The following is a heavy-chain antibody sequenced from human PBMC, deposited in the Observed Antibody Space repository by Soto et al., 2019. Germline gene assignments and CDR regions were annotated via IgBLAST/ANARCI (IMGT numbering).Heavy chain of an antibody. Sequence: QVQLQESGPGLVKPSETLSLTCTVSGGSISSYYWSWIRQPPGKGLEWIWYIYYSGSTNYNPSLKSRVTIAVDTSKNQCSLKLSSVTAADTAVYYCARHKSTHDDILTGLTNCYMDVWGKGTTVTVSS. V-gene: IGHV4-59*08. J-gene: IGHJ6*03. CDR2: IYYSGST. CDR3: ARHKSTHDDILTGLTNCYMDV. D-gene: IGHD3-9*01. CDR1: GGSISSYY.